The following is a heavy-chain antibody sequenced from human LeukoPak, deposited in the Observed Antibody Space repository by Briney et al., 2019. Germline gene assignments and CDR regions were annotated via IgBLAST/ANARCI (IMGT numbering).Heavy chain of an antibody. J-gene: IGHJ3*02. CDR3: ARLHSRAMVRGPTHAFDI. Sequence: SETLSLTCTVSGGSISSSSYYWGWIRQPPGKGLEWIGSIYYSGSTYYNPSLKSRVTISVDTSKNQFSLKLSSVTAADTAVYYCARLHSRAMVRGPTHAFDIWGQGTMATVSS. CDR1: GGSISSSSYY. D-gene: IGHD3-10*01. V-gene: IGHV4-39*01. CDR2: IYYSGST.